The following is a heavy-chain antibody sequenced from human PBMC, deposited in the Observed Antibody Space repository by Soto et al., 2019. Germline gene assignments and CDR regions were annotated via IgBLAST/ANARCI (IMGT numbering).Heavy chain of an antibody. Sequence: SETLSLTCAVYGGSFSGYYWSWIRQPPGKGLEWIGEINHSGSTNYNPSLKSRVTISVDTSKNQFSLKLSSVTAADTAVYYCARVQTLRYFDWLLLVYGMDVWGQGTTVTSP. V-gene: IGHV4-34*01. CDR1: GGSFSGYY. CDR2: INHSGST. J-gene: IGHJ6*02. D-gene: IGHD3-9*01. CDR3: ARVQTLRYFDWLLLVYGMDV.